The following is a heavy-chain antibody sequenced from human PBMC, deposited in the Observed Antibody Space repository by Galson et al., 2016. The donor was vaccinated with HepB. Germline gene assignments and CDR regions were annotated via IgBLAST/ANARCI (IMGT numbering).Heavy chain of an antibody. J-gene: IGHJ4*02. CDR3: TRDAAYKRFDH. D-gene: IGHD2-21*01. CDR1: GLTFNNSW. CDR2: MKDDASIQ. V-gene: IGHV3-7*03. Sequence: SLRLSCAGSGLTFNNSWMNWVRQAPGEGLEWVASMKDDASIQFYMDSVRGRFTISRDEAKNSLYLQMTSLRDEDTAVYFCTRDAAYKRFDHWGQGTLVTVSS.